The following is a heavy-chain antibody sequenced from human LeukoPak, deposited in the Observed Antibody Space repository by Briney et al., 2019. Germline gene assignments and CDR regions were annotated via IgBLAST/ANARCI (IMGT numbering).Heavy chain of an antibody. D-gene: IGHD6-25*01. CDR1: GGSFSGYY. CDR2: INHSGST. J-gene: IGHJ4*02. CDR3: ARKWSKQRAPYFDY. Sequence: SETLSLTCAVYGGSFSGYYWSWIRQPPGKGLEWIGEINHSGSTSYNPSLKSRVTISVDTSKNQFSLKLSSVTAADTAVYYCARKWSKQRAPYFDYWGQGTLVTVSS. V-gene: IGHV4-34*01.